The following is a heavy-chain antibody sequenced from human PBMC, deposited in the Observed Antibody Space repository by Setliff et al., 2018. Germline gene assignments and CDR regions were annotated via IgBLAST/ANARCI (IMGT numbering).Heavy chain of an antibody. V-gene: IGHV4-39*01. CDR3: GRGFSRIEGWGNWFDP. Sequence: LSLTCTVSGGSVSNSGFFWGWLRQAPGKGLEWIGNIYDRGGSNYNASLKSRLIITRDTSKNQISLKLTSVTAADTAVYYCGRGFSRIEGWGNWFDPWGQGILVTVSS. D-gene: IGHD2-15*01. CDR1: GGSVSNSGFF. CDR2: IYDRGGS. J-gene: IGHJ5*02.